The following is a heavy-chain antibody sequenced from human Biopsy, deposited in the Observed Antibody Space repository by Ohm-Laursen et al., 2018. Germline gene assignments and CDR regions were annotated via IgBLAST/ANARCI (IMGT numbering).Heavy chain of an antibody. CDR3: ARDSRGGHLNTTLITGKNLDS. CDR1: RDSISNYY. V-gene: IGHV4-59*01. Sequence: SETLSLTWTVSRDSISNYYWTWLRQSPGQGLEWIGYIYYTGSTNYNPSVKSRVTISVDTSKNQYSLKLNSVTAADTAVYFCARDSRGGHLNTTLITGKNLDSWGQGILVTVSS. CDR2: IYYTGST. J-gene: IGHJ4*02. D-gene: IGHD3-16*01.